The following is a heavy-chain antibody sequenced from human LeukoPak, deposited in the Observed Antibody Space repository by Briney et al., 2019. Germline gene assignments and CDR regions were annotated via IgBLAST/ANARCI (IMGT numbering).Heavy chain of an antibody. CDR2: IYTSGST. Sequence: KSSETLSLTCTVSGGSISSYYWSCIRQHAPKGLEWIGGIYTSGSTNYNPSLKSRVTISVDKSKNQFSLKLSSVTAADTAVYYCARDLGASAFDIWGQGTMVTVSS. D-gene: IGHD1-26*01. J-gene: IGHJ3*02. V-gene: IGHV4-4*07. CDR1: GGSISSYY. CDR3: ARDLGASAFDI.